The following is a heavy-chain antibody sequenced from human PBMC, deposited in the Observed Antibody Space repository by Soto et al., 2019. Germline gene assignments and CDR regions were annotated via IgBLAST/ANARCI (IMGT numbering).Heavy chain of an antibody. D-gene: IGHD6-13*01. CDR2: IWYDGSNK. J-gene: IGHJ4*02. CDR1: GFTFSSYG. CDR3: ARVEQHAYYFDY. V-gene: IGHV3-33*01. Sequence: GGSLRLSCAASGFTFSSYGMHWVRQAPGKGLEWVAVIWYDGSNKYYADSVKGRFTISRDNSKNTLYLQMNSLRAEDTAVYYCARVEQHAYYFDYWGQGTLVTVSS.